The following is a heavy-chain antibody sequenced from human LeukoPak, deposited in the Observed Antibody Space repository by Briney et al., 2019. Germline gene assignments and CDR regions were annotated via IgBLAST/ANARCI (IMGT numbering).Heavy chain of an antibody. J-gene: IGHJ4*02. D-gene: IGHD4-17*01. Sequence: PGGSLRLSCAASGFTVSSNYMSWVRQAPGKGLEWVSYISSSGSTIYYADSVKGRVTIARDNANNSLYLQMNSLRAEDTDVYYCARDYGDYEGDYFDYWGQGTLVTVSS. CDR2: ISSSGSTI. V-gene: IGHV3-11*01. CDR3: ARDYGDYEGDYFDY. CDR1: GFTVSSNY.